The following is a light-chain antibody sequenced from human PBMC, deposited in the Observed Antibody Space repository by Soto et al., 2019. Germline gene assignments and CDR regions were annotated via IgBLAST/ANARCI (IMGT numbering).Light chain of an antibody. J-gene: IGLJ2*01. CDR3: CSYAGSSTLV. Sequence: QSALTQPASVSGSPGQSITISCTGTSSDVGGYNLVSWYQQHPGKAPKLMSYEVSKRPSGVSNRFSGSKSGNTASLTIAGLQAEDEADYYCCSYAGSSTLVFGGGTKLTVL. CDR2: EVS. V-gene: IGLV2-23*02. CDR1: SSDVGGYNL.